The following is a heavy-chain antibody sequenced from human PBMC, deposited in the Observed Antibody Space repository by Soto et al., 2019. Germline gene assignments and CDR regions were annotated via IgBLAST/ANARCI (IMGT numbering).Heavy chain of an antibody. Sequence: EVQLVEYGGGLVKHGGSLRLSCAASVFTFSSYSMNWVRQDPGKGLEWVSSISSSTSYIYYADSVKGRFTISRDNAKNSMYLQMNSLRAEDTAVYYCATDSKAYCGCDCYSDTWGQGTLGTVSS. V-gene: IGHV3-21*06. D-gene: IGHD2-21*02. J-gene: IGHJ4*02. CDR1: VFTFSSYS. CDR2: ISSSTSYI. CDR3: ATDSKAYCGCDCYSDT.